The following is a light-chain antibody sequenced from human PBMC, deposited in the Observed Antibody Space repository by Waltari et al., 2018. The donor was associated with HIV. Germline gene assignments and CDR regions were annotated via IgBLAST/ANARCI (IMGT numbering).Light chain of an antibody. Sequence: QSVLTQPPSASGTPGQTVTISCSGSSSNIGNDAVNWYQQLPGTAPKLLIYSNNRRPSVVPVRFSGSKSGTSASLAISGLQSEDHADYYCGTWDDSLNGWEVFGGGTKLTVL. CDR2: SNN. CDR3: GTWDDSLNGWEV. V-gene: IGLV1-44*01. CDR1: SSNIGNDA. J-gene: IGLJ2*01.